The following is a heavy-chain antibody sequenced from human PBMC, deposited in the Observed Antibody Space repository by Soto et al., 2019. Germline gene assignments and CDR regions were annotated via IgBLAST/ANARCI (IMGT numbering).Heavy chain of an antibody. V-gene: IGHV4-59*01. J-gene: IGHJ5*02. D-gene: IGHD3-3*01. Sequence: SETLSLTCTVSGGSISSYYWSWIRQPPGKGLEWIGYIYYSGSTNYNPSLKSRVTIPVDTSKNQFSLKLSSVTAADTAVYYCARDASYDFWSGYQTYNWFDPWGQGTLVTVSS. CDR1: GGSISSYY. CDR2: IYYSGST. CDR3: ARDASYDFWSGYQTYNWFDP.